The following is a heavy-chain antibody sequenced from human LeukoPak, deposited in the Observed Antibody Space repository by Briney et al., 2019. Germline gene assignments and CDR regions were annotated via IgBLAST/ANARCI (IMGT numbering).Heavy chain of an antibody. Sequence: SVKVSCKASGGTFSSYAISWVRQAPGQGLEWMGRIIPILGIANYAPKFQGRVTITADKSTSTAYMELSSLRSEDTAVYYCARVGLYSSFDYWGQGTLVTVSS. D-gene: IGHD6-13*01. V-gene: IGHV1-69*04. CDR1: GGTFSSYA. J-gene: IGHJ4*02. CDR2: IIPILGIA. CDR3: ARVGLYSSFDY.